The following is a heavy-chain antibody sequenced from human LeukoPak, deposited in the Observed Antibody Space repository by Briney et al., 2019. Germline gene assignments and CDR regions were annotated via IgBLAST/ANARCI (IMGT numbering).Heavy chain of an antibody. CDR2: IRSKAYGGTT. D-gene: IGHD2-15*01. Sequence: GGSLRLSCTAPGFTFGDYAMSWVRQAPGKGLEWVGFIRSKAYGGTTEYAASVKGRFTISRDDSKSIAYLQMNSLKTEDTAVYYCTRVGLLLLYYYYGMDVWGQGTTVTVSS. V-gene: IGHV3-49*04. CDR1: GFTFGDYA. J-gene: IGHJ6*02. CDR3: TRVGLLLLYYYYGMDV.